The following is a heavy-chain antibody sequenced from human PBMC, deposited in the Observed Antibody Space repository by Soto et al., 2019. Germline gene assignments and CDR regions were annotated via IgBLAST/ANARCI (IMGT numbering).Heavy chain of an antibody. Sequence: PSETLSLTCTVSGGSXSSGGYYWSWIRQHPGKGLEWIGYIYYSGSTYYNPSLKSRVTISVDTSKNQFSLKLSSVTAAATAVYYCARGGSTSFDYFDYWGQGTLVTVSS. CDR3: ARGGSTSFDYFDY. J-gene: IGHJ4*02. CDR1: GGSXSSGGYY. CDR2: IYYSGST. V-gene: IGHV4-31*03. D-gene: IGHD2-2*01.